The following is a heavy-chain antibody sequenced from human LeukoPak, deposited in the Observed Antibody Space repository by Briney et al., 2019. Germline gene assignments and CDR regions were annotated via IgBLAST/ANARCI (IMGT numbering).Heavy chain of an antibody. D-gene: IGHD2-2*03. J-gene: IGHJ6*02. V-gene: IGHV3-21*01. Sequence: GGSLTLSCAASGFTFSSYSMNWVRQAPGKGLEWVSSISSSSSYIYYADSVKGRFTISRDNAKNSLYLQMNSLRAEDTAVYYCASVGIVVVPATDGMDVWGQGTTVTVSS. CDR1: GFTFSSYS. CDR2: ISSSSSYI. CDR3: ASVGIVVVPATDGMDV.